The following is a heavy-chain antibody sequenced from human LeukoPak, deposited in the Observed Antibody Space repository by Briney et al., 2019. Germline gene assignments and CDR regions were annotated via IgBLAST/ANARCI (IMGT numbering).Heavy chain of an antibody. V-gene: IGHV3-7*01. CDR3: AKENRERDFDY. D-gene: IGHD5-24*01. Sequence: GGSLRLSCVASGFTFSSRDWMTWVRQAPGKGLEWVANIKQDGSEKNYVDSVKGRFTISRDNAKNSVDLQMNSLRAEDTAVYYCAKENRERDFDYWGQGTLVTVSS. CDR1: GFTFSSRDW. J-gene: IGHJ4*02. CDR2: IKQDGSEK.